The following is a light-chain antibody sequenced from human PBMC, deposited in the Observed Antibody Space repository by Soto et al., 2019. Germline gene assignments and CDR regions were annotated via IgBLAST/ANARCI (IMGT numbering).Light chain of an antibody. CDR2: GAS. V-gene: IGKV3-20*01. J-gene: IGKJ5*01. Sequence: EIVMTQSPATLPVSPGHGSILSCMASQSVNNNYLAWHQQKPGQAPRLLILGASSRATGIPDRFSGSGSGTDFTLTISRVEPEDFAVYYCQQYGSSLITFGQGTRLEIK. CDR1: QSVNNNY. CDR3: QQYGSSLIT.